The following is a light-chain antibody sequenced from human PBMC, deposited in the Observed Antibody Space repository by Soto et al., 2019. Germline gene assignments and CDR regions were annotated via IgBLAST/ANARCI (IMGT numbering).Light chain of an antibody. Sequence: IRVKISPVALSLKKGERATLSCRASQSVSSNLAWYQQKPGQAPRLLIYGASTRATGIPARFSGSGSGTEFTLTISRLQSEDFAVYYCQQYNKWPPWTFGQGTKVDIK. V-gene: IGKV3-15*01. CDR1: QSVSSN. CDR2: GAS. J-gene: IGKJ1*01. CDR3: QQYNKWPPWT.